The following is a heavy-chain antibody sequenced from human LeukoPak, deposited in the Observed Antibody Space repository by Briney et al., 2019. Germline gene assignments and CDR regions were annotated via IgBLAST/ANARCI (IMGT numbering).Heavy chain of an antibody. D-gene: IGHD3-22*01. CDR3: ARGPYYYDISGSPRGDY. CDR1: GFTFSSYG. V-gene: IGHV3-33*01. J-gene: IGHJ4*02. CDR2: IWYDGTNK. Sequence: GGSLRLSCAASGFTFSSYGMHWVRQAPGKGLEWVALIWYDGTNKYYADSVKGRFTISRDSSKNTLYLQMNNLRAEDMAVYYCARGPYYYDISGSPRGDYWGQGTLVTVSS.